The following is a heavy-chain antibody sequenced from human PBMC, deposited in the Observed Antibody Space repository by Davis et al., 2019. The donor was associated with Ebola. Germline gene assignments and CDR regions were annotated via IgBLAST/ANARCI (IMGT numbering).Heavy chain of an antibody. Sequence: GESLKISCAASGFTFSSYWMHWVRQVPGKGLVWVSRINSDGSSRDYADSVKGRFTISRDNAKNSLYLQMHSLRAEDTAVYYCARGYGTFDYWGRGTLVTVSS. D-gene: IGHD4-17*01. CDR2: INSDGSSR. V-gene: IGHV3-74*01. CDR1: GFTFSSYW. CDR3: ARGYGTFDY. J-gene: IGHJ4*02.